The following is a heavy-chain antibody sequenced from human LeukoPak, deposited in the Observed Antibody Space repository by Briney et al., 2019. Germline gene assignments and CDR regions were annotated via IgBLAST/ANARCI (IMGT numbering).Heavy chain of an antibody. CDR1: GGTFSSYA. J-gene: IGHJ6*03. CDR2: IIPIFGTA. Sequence: SVKVYCKASGGTFSSYAISWVRQAPGQGLEWMGGIIPIFGTANYAQKFQGRVTITTDESTSTAYMELSSLRSEDTAVYYCASISSSSSWYGLDYYYYMDVWGKGTTVTVSS. V-gene: IGHV1-69*05. CDR3: ASISSSSSWYGLDYYYYMDV. D-gene: IGHD6-13*01.